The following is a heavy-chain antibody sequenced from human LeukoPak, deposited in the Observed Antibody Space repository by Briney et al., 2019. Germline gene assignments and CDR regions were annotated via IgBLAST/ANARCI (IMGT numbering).Heavy chain of an antibody. CDR2: IKQDGSEK. D-gene: IGHD3-22*01. CDR3: GRAAYSGNSDVNY. J-gene: IGHJ4*02. Sequence: GGSLRLSCAASGFTFSSYWMTWVRQAPGKGLEWVANIKQDGSEKYSVDSVKGRFTISRDNAKNSLYLQMNSLRAEDTAVYYCGRAAYSGNSDVNYWGQGTLVTVSS. V-gene: IGHV3-7*01. CDR1: GFTFSSYW.